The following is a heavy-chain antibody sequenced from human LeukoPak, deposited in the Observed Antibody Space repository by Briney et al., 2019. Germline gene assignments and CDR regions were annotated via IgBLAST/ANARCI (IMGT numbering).Heavy chain of an antibody. Sequence: GGSLRLSCAASGFTFSSYWMSWVRQAPGKGLEWVAIIKQDGSEIYYVDSVKGRFTISRDNAKNSLYLQMNSLRAEDTAVYYCARGRIFGVVIYWGQGTLVTVSS. V-gene: IGHV3-7*01. CDR1: GFTFSSYW. J-gene: IGHJ4*02. CDR2: IKQDGSEI. D-gene: IGHD3-3*02. CDR3: ARGRIFGVVIY.